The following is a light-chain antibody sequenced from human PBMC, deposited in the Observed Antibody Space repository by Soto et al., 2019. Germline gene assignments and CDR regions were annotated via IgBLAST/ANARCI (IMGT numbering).Light chain of an antibody. Sequence: QSALTQPASVSGSPGQSITISCTGTYSDVGGYNYVSWYQQHPGKAPKLMIYEVTNRPSGVSNRFSGSKSGNTATLTISGLQAEDEADYYCTSYTSTSFDVVFGGGTKLTVL. CDR1: YSDVGGYNY. CDR2: EVT. V-gene: IGLV2-14*01. J-gene: IGLJ2*01. CDR3: TSYTSTSFDVV.